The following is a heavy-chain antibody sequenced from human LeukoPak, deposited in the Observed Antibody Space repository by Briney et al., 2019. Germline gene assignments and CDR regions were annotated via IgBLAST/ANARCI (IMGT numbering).Heavy chain of an antibody. V-gene: IGHV4-61*02. CDR2: IYTSGST. CDR1: GGSISSGSYY. Sequence: PSETLSLTCTVSGGSISSGSYYWSWIRQPAGKGLEWIGRIYTSGSTNYNPSLKSRVTIPVDTSKNQFSLKLSSVTAADTAVYYCARGRAALIDYWGQGTLVTVSS. CDR3: ARGRAALIDY. J-gene: IGHJ4*02. D-gene: IGHD6-6*01.